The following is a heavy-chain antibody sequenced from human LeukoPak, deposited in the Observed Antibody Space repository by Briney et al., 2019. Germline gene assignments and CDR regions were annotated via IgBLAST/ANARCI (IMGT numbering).Heavy chain of an antibody. D-gene: IGHD4-17*01. CDR2: IYHSGST. J-gene: IGHJ4*02. CDR1: GGSISSSNW. Sequence: SETLSLTCAVSGGSISSSNWWSWVRQPPGKGLEWIGEIYHSGSTNYNPSLKSRVTISVDKSKNQFSLKLSSVTAADTAVYYCASRYGDYGGGDYWGQGTLVTVSS. V-gene: IGHV4-4*02. CDR3: ASRYGDYGGGDY.